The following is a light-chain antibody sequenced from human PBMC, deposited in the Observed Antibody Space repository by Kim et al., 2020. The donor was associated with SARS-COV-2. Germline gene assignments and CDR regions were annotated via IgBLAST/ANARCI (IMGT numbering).Light chain of an antibody. Sequence: EIVMTQSPATLSVSPGERATLSCRASQSVSSNLAWYQQKPGQAPRLLIYGASTRATSIPARFSGSGSDTEFTLTISSLQSEDFAVYYCQQYNNWPLTFGGGTELEI. V-gene: IGKV3-15*01. CDR3: QQYNNWPLT. J-gene: IGKJ4*01. CDR1: QSVSSN. CDR2: GAS.